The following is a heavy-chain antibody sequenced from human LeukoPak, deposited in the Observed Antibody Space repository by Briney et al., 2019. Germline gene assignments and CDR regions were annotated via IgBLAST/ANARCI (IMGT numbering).Heavy chain of an antibody. V-gene: IGHV4-34*01. CDR1: GGSFSGYY. D-gene: IGHD3-3*01. CDR2: INHSGST. CDR3: ARASPENDFFDY. Sequence: SETLSLTCAVYGGSFSGYYWSWIRQPPRKGLEWIGEINHSGSTNYNPSLKSRVTISVDTSKNQFSLKLSSVTAADTAVYYCARASPENDFFDYWGQGTLVTVSS. J-gene: IGHJ4*02.